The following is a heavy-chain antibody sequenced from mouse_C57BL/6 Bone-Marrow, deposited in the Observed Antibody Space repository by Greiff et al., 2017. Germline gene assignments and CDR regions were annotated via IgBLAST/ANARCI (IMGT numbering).Heavy chain of an antibody. V-gene: IGHV1-54*01. CDR3: ARPYGNYGFAY. CDR2: INPGSGGT. CDR1: GYAFTNYL. D-gene: IGHD2-1*01. J-gene: IGHJ3*01. Sequence: QVQLQQSEAELVRPGTSVKVSCKASGYAFTNYLIEWVKQRPGQGLEWIGVINPGSGGTNYNEKFKGKATLTADKSSSPAYMQLSSLTSEDSAVYFCARPYGNYGFAYWGQGTLVTVSA.